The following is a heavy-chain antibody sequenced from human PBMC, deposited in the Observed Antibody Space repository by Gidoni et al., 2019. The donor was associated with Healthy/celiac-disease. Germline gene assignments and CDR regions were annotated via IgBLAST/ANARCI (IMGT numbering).Heavy chain of an antibody. D-gene: IGHD3-10*01. V-gene: IGHV3-23*01. CDR3: AKTSDLWFGELLLTAAFPFDY. CDR1: GFTFSSYA. Sequence: EVQLLESGGGLVQPGGSLRLSCAASGFTFSSYAMSWVRQAPGKGLEWVSAISGSGGSTYYADSVKGRFTISRDNSKNTLYLQMNSLRAEDTAVYYCAKTSDLWFGELLLTAAFPFDYWGQGTLVTVSS. J-gene: IGHJ4*02. CDR2: ISGSGGST.